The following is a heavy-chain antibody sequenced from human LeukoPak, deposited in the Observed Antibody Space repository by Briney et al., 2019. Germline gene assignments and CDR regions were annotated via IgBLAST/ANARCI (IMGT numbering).Heavy chain of an antibody. J-gene: IGHJ4*02. Sequence: PGGSLRLSCAASGFSFNSYWMHWVRQAPGKGLEWVSAISGSGGSTYYADSVKGRFTISRDNSKNTLYLQMNSLRAEDTAVYYCAKEYYYDSSGPDYWGQGTLVTVSS. CDR3: AKEYYYDSSGPDY. D-gene: IGHD3-22*01. CDR1: GFSFNSYW. CDR2: ISGSGGST. V-gene: IGHV3-23*01.